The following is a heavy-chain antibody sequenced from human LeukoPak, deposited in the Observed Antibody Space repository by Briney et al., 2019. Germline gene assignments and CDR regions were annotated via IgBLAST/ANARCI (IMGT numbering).Heavy chain of an antibody. Sequence: QTRGSLRLSCAASGFTFSSYWMSWVRQAPGKGLEWVANIKQDGSEKYYVDSVKGRFTISRDNAKNSLYLQMNSLRAEDTAVYYCARESPRTYQLLPTSYYYYYMDVWGKGTTVTVSS. CDR2: IKQDGSEK. V-gene: IGHV3-7*01. J-gene: IGHJ6*03. CDR3: ARESPRTYQLLPTSYYYYYMDV. CDR1: GFTFSSYW. D-gene: IGHD2-2*01.